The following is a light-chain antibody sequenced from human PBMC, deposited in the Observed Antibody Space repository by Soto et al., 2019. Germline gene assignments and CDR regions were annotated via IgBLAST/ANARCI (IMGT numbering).Light chain of an antibody. J-gene: IGKJ1*01. CDR3: QQYGSSYWT. Sequence: EMVLAQSPGTLSLSPGERATLSCRASQSVSASYLAWYQQKPGQAPRLLLNAASSRATGIPDGFSGSGSGTDFTLTISRLEPEDFAVYYCQQYGSSYWTFGQGTNGDIK. CDR1: QSVSASY. CDR2: AAS. V-gene: IGKV3-20*01.